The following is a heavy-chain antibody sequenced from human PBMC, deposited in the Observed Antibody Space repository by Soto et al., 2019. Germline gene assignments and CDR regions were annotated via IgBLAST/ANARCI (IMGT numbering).Heavy chain of an antibody. CDR2: IYQSGST. D-gene: IGHD1-26*01. V-gene: IGHV4-39*01. Sequence: NPSETLSLTCTVSGGSISSRSYFWGWIRQPPGKGLEWIGNIYQSGSTYYNPSLKSRVTISVDTSKNQFSLKLSSVTAADTAMYYCARPRIVGRTSHYFDYWGQGTLVTVSS. J-gene: IGHJ4*02. CDR3: ARPRIVGRTSHYFDY. CDR1: GGSISSRSYF.